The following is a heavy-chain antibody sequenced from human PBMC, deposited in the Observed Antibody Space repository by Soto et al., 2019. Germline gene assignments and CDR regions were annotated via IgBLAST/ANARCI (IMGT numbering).Heavy chain of an antibody. CDR3: ARDKITGLFDY. CDR1: GGSMSSSNW. V-gene: IGHV4-4*02. Sequence: SETLSLTCTVSGGSMSSSNWWNWVRQPPGKGLEWIGETHHSGRTNYNPSLKSRVTISVDKSKNHFSLKLSSVTAADTAVYYCARDKITGLFDYWGQGTLVTVSS. J-gene: IGHJ4*02. D-gene: IGHD2-8*02. CDR2: THHSGRT.